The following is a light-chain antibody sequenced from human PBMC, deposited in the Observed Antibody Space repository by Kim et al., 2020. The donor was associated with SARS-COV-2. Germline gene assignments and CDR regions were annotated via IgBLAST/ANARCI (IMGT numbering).Light chain of an antibody. CDR3: QVWDSRSDHRV. CDR2: SNS. Sequence: APGKTAPLTGGGKDSGTKRVHWYQQNPGQAPVSIIYSNSDRPSGIPERFSRSNAANTATLTVIRVEAGDEADYFCQVWDSRSDHRVFGGGTKLAVL. J-gene: IGLJ3*02. V-gene: IGLV3-21*04. CDR1: DSGTKR.